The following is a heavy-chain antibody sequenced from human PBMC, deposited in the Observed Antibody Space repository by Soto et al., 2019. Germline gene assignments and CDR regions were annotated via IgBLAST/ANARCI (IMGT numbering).Heavy chain of an antibody. J-gene: IGHJ6*02. Sequence: GGSLRLSCAASGFTFSSYSMNWVRQAPGKGLEWVSYISSSSSTIYYADSVKGRFTISRDNAKNSLYLQMNSLRDEDTAVYYCARDNYDFWSGYPGGRAYYYGMDVWGQGTTVTVSS. V-gene: IGHV3-48*02. CDR2: ISSSSSTI. CDR3: ARDNYDFWSGYPGGRAYYYGMDV. CDR1: GFTFSSYS. D-gene: IGHD3-3*01.